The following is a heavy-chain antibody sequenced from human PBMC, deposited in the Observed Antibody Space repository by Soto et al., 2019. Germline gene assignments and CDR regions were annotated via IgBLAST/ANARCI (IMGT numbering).Heavy chain of an antibody. CDR3: AKDFTAYLSSWFHL. Sequence: EVQLLESGGGLVQPGGSLRLSCAASEFTFSSNAMHWVRQAPGKGLEWVSGITSSGSTTFYADSVKGRFTISRDNSKNTLYLHMSSLRAEDTAIYYCAKDFTAYLSSWFHLWGQGTLVTVSS. CDR2: ITSSGSTT. V-gene: IGHV3-23*01. CDR1: EFTFSSNA. D-gene: IGHD6-13*01. J-gene: IGHJ5*02.